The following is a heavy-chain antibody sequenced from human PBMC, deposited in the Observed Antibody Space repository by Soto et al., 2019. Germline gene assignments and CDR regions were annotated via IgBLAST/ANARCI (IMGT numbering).Heavy chain of an antibody. CDR3: GRESGETWDFQAS. J-gene: IGHJ5*02. Sequence: PSETLSLTCTVSGGSISSYRWSWIRQPAGKGLEWIGRLNTYGNTHYNPSLKSRVTVSVDTSRNQFFLTLRSVTAADSAVYHCGRESGETWDFQASWGQGTQVTVSS. CDR1: GGSISSYR. CDR2: LNTYGNT. V-gene: IGHV4-4*07. D-gene: IGHD1-26*01.